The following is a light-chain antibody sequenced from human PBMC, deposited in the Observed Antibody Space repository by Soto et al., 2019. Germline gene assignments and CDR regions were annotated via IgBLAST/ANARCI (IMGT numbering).Light chain of an antibody. Sequence: DTHFTQSPSTLASSLGDRVRITCRASHSVSSWLALYQQKPGKAPKLLIYAASSLQSGVPSRFSGSGSGTDFTLTIRSLPQGVSTTHYTHQSYRTTGIFAQGTRL. V-gene: IGKV1-39*01. J-gene: IGKJ5*01. CDR3: HQSYRTTGI. CDR2: AAS. CDR1: HSVSSW.